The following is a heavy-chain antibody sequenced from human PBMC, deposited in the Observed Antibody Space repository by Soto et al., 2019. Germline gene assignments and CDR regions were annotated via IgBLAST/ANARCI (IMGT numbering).Heavy chain of an antibody. Sequence: QVQLVQSGAEVKKPGASVKVSCKPSGYSYTTFGISWVRQAPGQGLEWMGWMNSNSGKTDYAQKFQGRVTKTTDTLPRTAYMDPRSLTSDDTAVYFCVRDRLTVTGTKCFDYWGQGTLVTVSS. V-gene: IGHV1-18*01. J-gene: IGHJ4*02. CDR3: VRDRLTVTGTKCFDY. CDR1: GYSYTTFG. CDR2: MNSNSGKT. D-gene: IGHD4-17*01.